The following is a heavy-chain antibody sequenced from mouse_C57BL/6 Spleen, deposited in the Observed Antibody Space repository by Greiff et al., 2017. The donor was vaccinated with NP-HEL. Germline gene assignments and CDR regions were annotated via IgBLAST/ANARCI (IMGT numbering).Heavy chain of an antibody. V-gene: IGHV14-4*01. CDR1: GFNIKDDY. J-gene: IGHJ3*01. CDR2: IDPENGDT. CDR3: TTWGNVGAY. Sequence: VTLKVSGAELVRPGASVKLSCTASGFNIKDDYMHWVKQRPEPGLEWIGWIDPENGDTEYASKFQGKATITADTSSNTAYLQLSSLTSEDTAVDDCTTWGNVGAYWGQGTLVTVAA. D-gene: IGHD2-1*01.